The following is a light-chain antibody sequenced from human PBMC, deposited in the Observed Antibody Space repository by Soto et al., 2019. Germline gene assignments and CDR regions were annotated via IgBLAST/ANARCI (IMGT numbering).Light chain of an antibody. CDR3: QQYNSYSWT. V-gene: IGKV1-5*01. CDR1: QSISSW. J-gene: IGKJ1*01. Sequence: DIQMTQSPSTLSASVGDRVTITCRACQSISSWLAWYQQKPGKAPKLLIYDASSLESGVPSRFSGSGSGTEFPLTISSLQPDDFATYYCQQYNSYSWTFGQGTKVEIK. CDR2: DAS.